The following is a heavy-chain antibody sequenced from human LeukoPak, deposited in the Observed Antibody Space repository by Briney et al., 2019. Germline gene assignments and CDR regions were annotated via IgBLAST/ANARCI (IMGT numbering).Heavy chain of an antibody. CDR2: INHSGST. V-gene: IGHV4-34*01. CDR3: ARVYGSGYDFRGAFDI. Sequence: SETLSLTCAVYGGSFSGYYWSWLRQPPGKGLEGIGEINHSGSTNYNPSLTSRVTISVDTSKNQFSLKLSSVAAADTAVYYCARVYGSGYDFRGAFDIWGQGTMVTVSS. J-gene: IGHJ3*02. D-gene: IGHD5-12*01. CDR1: GGSFSGYY.